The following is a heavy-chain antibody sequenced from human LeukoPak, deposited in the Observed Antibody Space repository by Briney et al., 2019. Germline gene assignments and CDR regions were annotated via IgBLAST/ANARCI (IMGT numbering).Heavy chain of an antibody. CDR3: AKAGPMVRGVIDY. V-gene: IGHV3-23*01. CDR1: GFTFSSYA. D-gene: IGHD3-10*01. J-gene: IGHJ4*02. Sequence: GGPLSFPGAPSGFTFSSYAISWVRQAQGKGLKWASAISGSGGSTYYADSVKGRFTISRDNSKITLYLQMNSLRAEDTAVYYCAKAGPMVRGVIDYWGQGTLVTVSS. CDR2: ISGSGGST.